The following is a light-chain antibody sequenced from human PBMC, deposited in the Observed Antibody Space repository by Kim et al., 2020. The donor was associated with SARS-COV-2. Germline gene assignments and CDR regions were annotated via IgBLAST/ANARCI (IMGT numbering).Light chain of an antibody. CDR2: GAS. Sequence: EIVLTQSPATLSLSTGERATLSCRATQSVTAYLGWYQQKRGQAPRLLIYGASNRATGIPARFSGSGSETEFTLTISSLEPEDFAVYYCQQRKTFGGGTKVDIK. J-gene: IGKJ4*01. CDR1: QSVTAY. V-gene: IGKV3-11*01. CDR3: QQRKT.